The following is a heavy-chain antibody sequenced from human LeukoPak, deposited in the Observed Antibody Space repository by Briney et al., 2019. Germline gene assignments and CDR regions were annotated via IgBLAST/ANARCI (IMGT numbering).Heavy chain of an antibody. Sequence: GGSLRLSCVVSGLSFSNYEMNWVRQFPGKGLEWVSYISSDGNTIHYADSVKGRFTFSRDNAKRSVYLQMNGLRAEDTAVYYCAKTPDFNMVRGVDYYFDYWGQGTLVTVSS. CDR1: GLSFSNYE. V-gene: IGHV3-48*03. CDR2: ISSDGNTI. J-gene: IGHJ4*02. D-gene: IGHD3-10*01. CDR3: AKTPDFNMVRGVDYYFDY.